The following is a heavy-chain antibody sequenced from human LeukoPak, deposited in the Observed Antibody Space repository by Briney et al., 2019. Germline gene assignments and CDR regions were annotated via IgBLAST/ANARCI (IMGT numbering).Heavy chain of an antibody. V-gene: IGHV4-34*01. D-gene: IGHD6-25*01. CDR3: ARGAATGYYFDY. CDR1: GGSFSGHY. Sequence: SETLSLTCAVYGGSFSGHYWSWIRQPPGKGLEWIGEINHSGSTNYNPSLKSRVTISVDTSKNQFSLKLSSVTAADTAVYYCARGAATGYYFDYWGQGTLVTVSS. CDR2: INHSGST. J-gene: IGHJ4*02.